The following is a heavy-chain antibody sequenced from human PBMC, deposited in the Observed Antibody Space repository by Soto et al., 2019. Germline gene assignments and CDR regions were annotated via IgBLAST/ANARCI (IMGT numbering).Heavy chain of an antibody. D-gene: IGHD2-15*01. CDR1: GGTFSSYA. V-gene: IGHV1-69*01. CDR2: IIPIFGTA. CDR3: ARSAGGVVVVAAALDY. Sequence: QVQLVQSGAEVKKPGSSVKVSCKASGGTFSSYAISWVRQAPGQGLEWMGGIIPIFGTANYAQKFQGRVTITADESTSTAYMGLSSLRSEDTAVYYCARSAGGVVVVAAALDYWGQGTLVTVSS. J-gene: IGHJ4*02.